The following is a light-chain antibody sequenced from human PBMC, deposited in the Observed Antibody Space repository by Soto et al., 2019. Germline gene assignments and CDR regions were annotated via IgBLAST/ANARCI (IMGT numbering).Light chain of an antibody. Sequence: DIHMTQSPSSLSASVEDRVIITCRASQSISNHLNWYQQKPGKAPKLLIYAASSLQSGVPSSFSGSGSGTDLTLTISSLQSEDFAVYYCQQYNTWPPITFGQGTRLEIK. V-gene: IGKV1-39*01. J-gene: IGKJ5*01. CDR2: AAS. CDR1: QSISNH. CDR3: QQYNTWPPIT.